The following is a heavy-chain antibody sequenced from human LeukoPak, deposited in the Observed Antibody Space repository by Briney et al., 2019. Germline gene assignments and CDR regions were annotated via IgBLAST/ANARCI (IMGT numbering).Heavy chain of an antibody. CDR1: GFTFSSYG. CDR2: IWYDGSNK. D-gene: IGHD2-2*02. J-gene: IGHJ6*02. CDR3: ARGVSLWGVPAAIRYYYYGMDV. Sequence: GGSLRLSCAASGFTFSSYGMHWVRQAPGKGLEWVAVIWYDGSNKYYADSVKGRFTISGDNSKNTLYLQMNSLRAEDTAVYYCARGVSLWGVPAAIRYYYYGMDVWGQGTTVTVSS. V-gene: IGHV3-33*01.